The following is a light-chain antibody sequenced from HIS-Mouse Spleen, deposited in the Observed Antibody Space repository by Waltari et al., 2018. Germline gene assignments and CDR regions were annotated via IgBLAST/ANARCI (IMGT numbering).Light chain of an antibody. Sequence: DIVLTQSPGTLSLSPGESATLSCRASQSVSSSYLAWYQQKPGQAPRLLIYGASSRATGIPDRFSGSGSGTDFTLTISRLEPEDFAVYYCQQYGSSPPKYTFGQGTKLEIK. CDR3: QQYGSSPPKYT. V-gene: IGKV3-20*01. CDR2: GAS. CDR1: QSVSSSY. J-gene: IGKJ2*01.